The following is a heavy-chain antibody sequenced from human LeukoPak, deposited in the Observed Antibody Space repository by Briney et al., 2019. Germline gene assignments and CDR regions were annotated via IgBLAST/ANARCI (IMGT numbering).Heavy chain of an antibody. D-gene: IGHD5-12*01. CDR2: INHSGST. J-gene: IGHJ4*02. V-gene: IGHV4-34*01. CDR1: GGSISGYY. CDR3: ARGYGATPSDY. Sequence: SETLSLTCTVSGGSISGYYWSWIRQPPGKGLEWIGEINHSGSTNYNPSLKSRVTISVDTSKNQFFLKLSSVTAADTAVYYCARGYGATPSDYWGQGTLVTVSS.